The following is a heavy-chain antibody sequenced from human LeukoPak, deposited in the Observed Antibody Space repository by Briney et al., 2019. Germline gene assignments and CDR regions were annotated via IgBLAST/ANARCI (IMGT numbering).Heavy chain of an antibody. CDR2: IKSKIDGGTT. D-gene: IGHD6-13*01. J-gene: IGHJ4*02. CDR3: TTDAGYSSRWYNY. V-gene: IGHV3-15*01. Sequence: GGSLRLSCAASRFTFSNAYMCWVRQAPGRGLEWVGRIKSKIDGGTTDYAARVKGRFTISRDDSRNTLYLQMNSLKVEDTAVYYCTTDAGYSSRWYNYWGQGTLVTVSS. CDR1: RFTFSNAY.